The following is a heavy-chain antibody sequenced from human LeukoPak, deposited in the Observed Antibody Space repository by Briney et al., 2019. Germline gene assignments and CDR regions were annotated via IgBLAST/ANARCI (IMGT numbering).Heavy chain of an antibody. V-gene: IGHV1-24*01. CDR3: ATGYSSSSRGAFDI. CDR1: GYTLTELS. J-gene: IGHJ3*02. D-gene: IGHD6-6*01. Sequence: ASVKVSCKVSGYTLTELSMHWVRQAPGKGLEWMGGFDPEDGETIYAQKFQGRVTMTEDTSTDTAYMELSSLRSEDTAVYYCATGYSSSSRGAFDIWGQGTMVTVSS. CDR2: FDPEDGET.